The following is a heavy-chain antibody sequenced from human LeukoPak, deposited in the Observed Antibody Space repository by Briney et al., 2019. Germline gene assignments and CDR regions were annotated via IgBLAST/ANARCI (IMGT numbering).Heavy chain of an antibody. CDR1: GYSISSGYY. J-gene: IGHJ4*01. CDR2: IYHSGST. V-gene: IGHV4-38-2*02. D-gene: IGHD3-22*01. Sequence: SETLSLTCTVSGYSISSGYYWGWIRPPPGKGLEWIGRIYHSGSTYYNPSLKSRVTISLDTSKNQFSLNLNSVTAADTAVYFCARDEGSAYPFDYWGQEPWSPSPQ. CDR3: ARDEGSAYPFDY.